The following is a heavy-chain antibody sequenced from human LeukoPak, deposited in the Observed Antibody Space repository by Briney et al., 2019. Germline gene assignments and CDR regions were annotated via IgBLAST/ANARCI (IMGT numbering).Heavy chain of an antibody. J-gene: IGHJ4*02. Sequence: TSETLSLTCTVSGGSVSSSTYYWNWIRQPPGKGLEWIGCIYYSGTTDYNPSLKSRVTISVDTSKNQFSLKLTSVTAADTAVYYCARAYCTGNSCYSNFDYWSQGTLVAVSS. CDR1: GGSVSSSTYY. V-gene: IGHV4-61*01. CDR2: IYYSGTT. CDR3: ARAYCTGNSCYSNFDY. D-gene: IGHD2-8*02.